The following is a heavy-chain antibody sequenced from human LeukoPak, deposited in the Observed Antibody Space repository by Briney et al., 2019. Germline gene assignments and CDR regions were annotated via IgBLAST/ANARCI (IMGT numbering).Heavy chain of an antibody. CDR1: GFTFSSYG. V-gene: IGHV3-30*18. D-gene: IGHD2-2*01. CDR3: AKDAGSYCSSTSCYYDY. CDR2: ISYGGSNK. Sequence: PGRSLRLSCAASGFTFSSYGMHWVRQAPGKGLEWVAVISYGGSNKYYADSVKGRFTISRDNSKNTLYLQMNSLRAEDTAVYYCAKDAGSYCSSTSCYYDYWGQGTLVTVSS. J-gene: IGHJ4*02.